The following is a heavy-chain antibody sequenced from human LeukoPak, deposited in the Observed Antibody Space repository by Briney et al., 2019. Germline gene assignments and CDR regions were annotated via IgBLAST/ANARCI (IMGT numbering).Heavy chain of an antibody. CDR3: AKSTGGNWGYCDY. D-gene: IGHD4-23*01. V-gene: IGHV3-23*01. CDR2: ISGSGGST. CDR1: GFTFSSYA. Sequence: PGGSLRLSCAASGFTFSSYAMSWVRQAPGKGLEWVSAISGSGGSTYYADSVKGRFTISRDNSNNTLYLQVNSLRPEDTALYYCAKSTGGNWGYCDYWGQGTLVTVSS. J-gene: IGHJ4*02.